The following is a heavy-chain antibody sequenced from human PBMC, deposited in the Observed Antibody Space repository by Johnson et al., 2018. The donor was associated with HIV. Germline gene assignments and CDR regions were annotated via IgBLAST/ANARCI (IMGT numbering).Heavy chain of an antibody. CDR1: GFSFSNYA. Sequence: QMLLVESGGGVVQPERSLRLSCAAAGFSFSNYAIHWVRQAPGKGLECGAAISYDGGTTYYSDSVKGRFTISRDNSKNTLYLQLNSLRAEDTALYYCAGLAVRGSAGAFDIWGQGTLVTVSS. J-gene: IGHJ3*02. D-gene: IGHD3-10*01. CDR2: ISYDGGTT. V-gene: IGHV3-30-3*01. CDR3: AGLAVRGSAGAFDI.